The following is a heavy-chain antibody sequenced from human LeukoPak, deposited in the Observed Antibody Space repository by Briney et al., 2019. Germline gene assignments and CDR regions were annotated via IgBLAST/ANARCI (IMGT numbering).Heavy chain of an antibody. J-gene: IGHJ4*02. D-gene: IGHD5-24*01. CDR3: ATLSLDGYNLDY. Sequence: ASVKVSCKASGYTFTSYDINWVRQATGQGLEWMGWMNPNSGNTGYAQKFQGRVTMTRNTSISTAYMELSSLRSEDTAVYYCATLSLDGYNLDYWGQGTLVTVSS. V-gene: IGHV1-8*01. CDR2: MNPNSGNT. CDR1: GYTFTSYD.